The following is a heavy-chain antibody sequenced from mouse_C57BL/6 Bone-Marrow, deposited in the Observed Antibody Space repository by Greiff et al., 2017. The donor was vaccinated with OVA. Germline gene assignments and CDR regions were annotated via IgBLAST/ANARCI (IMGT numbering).Heavy chain of an antibody. CDR1: GYTFTSYW. D-gene: IGHD1-1*01. CDR2: IDTSDSYT. J-gene: IGHJ1*03. Sequence: QVQLMQPGAELVKPGASVKLSCKASGYTFTSYWMQWVKQRPGQGLEWIGEIDTSDSYTNYNQKFKGKATLTVDTSSSTAYMQLNSLTSEDAAVXYCACYYDWYFDGWGTGTTVTVSS. CDR3: ACYYDWYFDG. V-gene: IGHV1-50*01.